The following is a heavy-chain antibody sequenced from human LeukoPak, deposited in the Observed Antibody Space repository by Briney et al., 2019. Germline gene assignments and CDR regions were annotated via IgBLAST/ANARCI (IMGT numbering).Heavy chain of an antibody. CDR1: GGSISSSSYY. CDR3: AREVCSSTRCSWPWYFDL. CDR2: IYHSGST. J-gene: IGHJ2*01. V-gene: IGHV4-39*07. D-gene: IGHD2-2*01. Sequence: SETLSLTCTVSGGSISSSSYYCGWIRQPPGKGLEWIGSIYHSGSTNYNPSLKSRVTISVDTSKNQFSLKLSSVTAADTAVYYCAREVCSSTRCSWPWYFDLWGRGTLVTVSS.